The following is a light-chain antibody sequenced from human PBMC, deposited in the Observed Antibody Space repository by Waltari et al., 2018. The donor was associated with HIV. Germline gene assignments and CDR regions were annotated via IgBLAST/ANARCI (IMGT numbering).Light chain of an antibody. Sequence: QAVLTQPPSASASSGQKITLSCSGGASNVGSHHASWYHHFPRGAPKLLLYKKNQRSSGVPDRFSGSKSGTSASLTISGLRSEDEGIYFCGVWDDNLRGVFGGGTRLTVL. J-gene: IGLJ2*01. CDR1: ASNVGSHH. CDR3: GVWDDNLRGV. CDR2: KKN. V-gene: IGLV1-47*01.